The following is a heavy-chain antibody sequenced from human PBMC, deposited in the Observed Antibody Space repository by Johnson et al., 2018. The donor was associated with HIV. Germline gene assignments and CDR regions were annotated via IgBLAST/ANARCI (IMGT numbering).Heavy chain of an antibody. Sequence: VQLVESGGGVVQPGRSLRLSCAASGFTFSSYAMHWVRQAPGKGLEWVAVISYDGSNKYYVDSVKGRFTISRDSSKNTLYLQMNSLRADDTALYYCARGGAGIAAAEDAFDIWGQGTMVTVSS. CDR1: GFTFSSYA. D-gene: IGHD6-13*01. CDR3: ARGGAGIAAAEDAFDI. CDR2: ISYDGSNK. V-gene: IGHV3-30*04. J-gene: IGHJ3*02.